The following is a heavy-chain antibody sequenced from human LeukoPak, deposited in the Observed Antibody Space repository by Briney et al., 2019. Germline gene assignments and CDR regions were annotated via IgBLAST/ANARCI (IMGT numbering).Heavy chain of an antibody. CDR3: ARVMPHDNWFDP. V-gene: IGHV3-74*03. J-gene: IGHJ5*02. D-gene: IGHD2-2*01. CDR1: GFTFTNYW. Sequence: HSGGSLRLSCAASGFTFTNYWMHWVRQAAGKGLVWVSRINGDGSNTTYADSVEGRFTISRDNAKNTLYLQMNSLRAEDTAVYYCARVMPHDNWFDPWGQGSLVTVSS. CDR2: INGDGSNT.